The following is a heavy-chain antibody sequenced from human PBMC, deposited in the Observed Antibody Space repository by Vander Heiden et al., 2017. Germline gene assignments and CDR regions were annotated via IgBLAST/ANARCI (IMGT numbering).Heavy chain of an antibody. CDR1: GFTFSDYA. J-gene: IGHJ6*02. Sequence: EVQVLESGGGSVQPGGSLRLSCAGSGFTFSDYAMTWVRQAPGKGLEWVSAIRSRGDSTFYADSVKGRFTISRDNSNNMLYLQMNSLRAEDTAVYYCARGRLMVYGDVWGQGTTVTVSS. V-gene: IGHV3-23*01. D-gene: IGHD2-8*01. CDR3: ARGRLMVYGDV. CDR2: IRSRGDST.